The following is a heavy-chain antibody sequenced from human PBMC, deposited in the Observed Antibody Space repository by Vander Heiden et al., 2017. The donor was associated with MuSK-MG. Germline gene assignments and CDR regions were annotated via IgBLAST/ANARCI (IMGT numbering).Heavy chain of an antibody. CDR2: IYYSGST. V-gene: IGHV4-59*08. J-gene: IGHJ6*02. CDR1: GGSISSYY. Sequence: QVQLQESGPGLVKPSETLSLTCTVSGGSISSYYWGWIRQPPGKGLEWIGYIYYSGSTNYNPSLKSRVTISVDTSKNQFSLKLSSVTAADTAVYYFARRLPVEMATIYYYYYGMDVWGQGTTVTVSS. D-gene: IGHD5-12*01. CDR3: ARRLPVEMATIYYYYYGMDV.